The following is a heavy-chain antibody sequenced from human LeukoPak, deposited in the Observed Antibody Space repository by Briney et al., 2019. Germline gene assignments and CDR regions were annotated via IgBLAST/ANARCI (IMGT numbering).Heavy chain of an antibody. CDR1: GGTFSSYA. V-gene: IGHV1-69*13. Sequence: SVKVSCKASGGTFSSYAISWVRQAPGQGLEWMGGIIPIFGTANYAQRFQGRVTITADESTSTAYMELSSLRSEDTAVYYCARVFLRNDYYGSGSYYPAVYWGQGTLVTVSS. CDR2: IIPIFGTA. D-gene: IGHD3-10*01. J-gene: IGHJ4*02. CDR3: ARVFLRNDYYGSGSYYPAVY.